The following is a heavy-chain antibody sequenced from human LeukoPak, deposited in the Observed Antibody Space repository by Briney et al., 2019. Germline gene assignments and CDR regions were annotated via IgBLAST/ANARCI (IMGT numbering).Heavy chain of an antibody. CDR1: GGSIRGYY. CDR3: ARSQYISCVQAFGI. D-gene: IGHD6-19*01. J-gene: IGHJ3*02. CDR2: FYYSGST. Sequence: TSSETLSLTCTVSGGSIRGYYWSWIRQPPGRGLEWIGYFYYSGSTNYSPSLKSRVTISLDTSKNQFSLKLTSVTAADTAVYYCARSQYISCVQAFGIWGQGTMVTVSS. V-gene: IGHV4-59*01.